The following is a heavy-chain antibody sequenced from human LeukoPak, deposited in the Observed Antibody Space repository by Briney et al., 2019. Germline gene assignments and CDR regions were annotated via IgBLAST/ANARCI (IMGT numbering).Heavy chain of an antibody. CDR2: IYYSGST. J-gene: IGHJ4*02. CDR3: ARGSGYSYGIDY. D-gene: IGHD5-18*01. V-gene: IGHV4-30-4*01. CDR1: GGSISSGDYY. Sequence: PSQTLSLTCTVSGGSISSGDYYWRWLRQPPGTGLEWIGYIYYSGSTYYNPSLKSRVTISVDTSKNQFSLKLSSVTAADTAVYYCARGSGYSYGIDYWGQGTLVTVSS.